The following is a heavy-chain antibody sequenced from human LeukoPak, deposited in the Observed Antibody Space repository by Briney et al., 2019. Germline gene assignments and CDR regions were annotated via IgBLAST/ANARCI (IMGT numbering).Heavy chain of an antibody. CDR3: ARGGTGGNYYYMDV. CDR1: GGTFSSYA. V-gene: IGHV1-2*02. Sequence: ASVKVSCKASGGTFSSYAISWVRQAPGQGLEWMGWINPNSGGTNYAQKFQGRVTMTRDTSISTAYMELSRLRSDDTAVYYCARGGTGGNYYYMDVWGKGTTVTVSS. J-gene: IGHJ6*03. D-gene: IGHD7-27*01. CDR2: INPNSGGT.